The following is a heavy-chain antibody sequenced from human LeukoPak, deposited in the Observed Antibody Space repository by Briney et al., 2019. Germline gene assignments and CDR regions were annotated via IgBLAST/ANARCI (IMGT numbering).Heavy chain of an antibody. CDR2: ISGPGGLT. CDR1: GFTFSSYS. CDR3: AKGESDIVVVPGADAFDI. Sequence: GGSLRLSCAASGFTFSSYSMNWVRQAPGKGLEWVSGISGPGGLTDYADSVKGRFTISRDNSKNTLYLQMNSLRADDTATYYCAKGESDIVVVPGADAFDIWGQGTIVIVSS. D-gene: IGHD2-2*01. J-gene: IGHJ3*02. V-gene: IGHV3-23*01.